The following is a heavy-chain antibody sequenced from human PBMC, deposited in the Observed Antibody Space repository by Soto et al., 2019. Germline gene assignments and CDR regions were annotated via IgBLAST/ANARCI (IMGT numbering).Heavy chain of an antibody. CDR2: ITSSGSYT. CDR3: ARDQRYYYGSGTYQYGMDV. Sequence: GGSLRLSCAASGLTFSDYYMSWIRQAPGKGLEWVSYITSSGSYTYYADSVKGRFTISRDNSKNTLYLQMGSLRAEDTAVYYCARDQRYYYGSGTYQYGMDVWGQGTTVTVSS. J-gene: IGHJ6*02. D-gene: IGHD3-10*01. CDR1: GLTFSDYY. V-gene: IGHV3-11*05.